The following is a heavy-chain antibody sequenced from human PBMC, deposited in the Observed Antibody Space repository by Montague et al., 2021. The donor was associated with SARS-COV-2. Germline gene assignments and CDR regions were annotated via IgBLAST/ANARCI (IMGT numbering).Heavy chain of an antibody. CDR1: GGSISSYY. V-gene: IGHV4-59*08. CDR3: ARLEAGEWSGGSCYSSWFDP. CDR2: IYYSGST. J-gene: IGHJ5*02. Sequence: SETLSLTCTVSGGSISSYYWSWIQQPPGKGLEWIGYIYYSGSTNYNPSLKSRVTISVDTSKNQFSLKLSSVTAADTAVYYCARLEAGEWSGGSCYSSWFDPWGQGTLVTVSS. D-gene: IGHD2-15*01.